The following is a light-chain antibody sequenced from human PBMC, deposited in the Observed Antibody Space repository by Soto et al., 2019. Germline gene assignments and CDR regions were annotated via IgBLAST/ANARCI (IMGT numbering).Light chain of an antibody. Sequence: QSVLAQPPSASGTPGQRVTISCSGSISNIGRNSVFWYQHLPGTAPRLLIIRSDQRPSGVPDRFSGSKSDTSASLAISGLRSEDEADYYCPSRDDSLRAVVFGGGTKLTVL. CDR1: ISNIGRNS. J-gene: IGLJ3*02. V-gene: IGLV1-47*01. CDR3: PSRDDSLRAVV. CDR2: RSD.